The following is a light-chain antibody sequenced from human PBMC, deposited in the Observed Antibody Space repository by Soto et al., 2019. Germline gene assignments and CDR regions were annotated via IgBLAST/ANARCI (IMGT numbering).Light chain of an antibody. J-gene: IGLJ1*01. CDR2: GNS. CDR1: SSNIGAGYD. V-gene: IGLV1-40*01. Sequence: QSVLTQPPSVXGXXXXXXXISCTGSSSNIGAGYDVHWYQQLPGTAPKLLIYGNSNRPSGVPDRFSGSKSGTSASLAITGLQAEDEADYYCQSYDSSLSGYVFGTGTKLTVL. CDR3: QSYDSSLSGYV.